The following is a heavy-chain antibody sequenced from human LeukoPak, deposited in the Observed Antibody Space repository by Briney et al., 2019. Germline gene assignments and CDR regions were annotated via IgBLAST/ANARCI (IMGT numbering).Heavy chain of an antibody. J-gene: IGHJ4*02. CDR1: RFPFSIYE. Sequence: GGSLRLSSVVSRFPFSIYEMNWVRQAPGKGLKWVSNIHSSGTVKYYSDSVKGRFSISRDNAKSSLYLQMNSLRVEDTAVYYCALLTVASDFDYWGQGALVTVSS. CDR3: ALLTVASDFDY. D-gene: IGHD5-12*01. V-gene: IGHV3-48*03. CDR2: IHSSGTVK.